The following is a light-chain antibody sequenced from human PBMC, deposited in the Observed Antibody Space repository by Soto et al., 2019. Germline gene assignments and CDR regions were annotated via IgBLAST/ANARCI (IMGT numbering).Light chain of an antibody. Sequence: QSALTQPASVSGSPGQSITISCTGTSSDIGSYNLVSWYQQHPGKAPKLIIYEGTKRPSGVSNRFSGSKSGNTASLTISGLQAEDEAHDSCCSYAGTTTFVVFGGGTKVTVL. V-gene: IGLV2-23*03. J-gene: IGLJ2*01. CDR1: SSDIGSYNL. CDR2: EGT. CDR3: CSYAGTTTFVV.